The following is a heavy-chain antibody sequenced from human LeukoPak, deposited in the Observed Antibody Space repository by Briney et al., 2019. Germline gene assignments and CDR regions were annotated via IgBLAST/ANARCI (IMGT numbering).Heavy chain of an antibody. D-gene: IGHD3-3*01. CDR3: ARAILTPSGYVWYFDL. V-gene: IGHV4-31*03. CDR1: GGSISSGAYY. CDR2: IYYSGNA. J-gene: IGHJ2*01. Sequence: PSETLSLTCTVSGGSISSGAYYWSWIRQHPGKGLEWIGYIYYSGNAYYNPSLRSRATISVDTSENQFSLNLNSVTAADTAVYYCARAILTPSGYVWYFDLWGRGTLVTVSS.